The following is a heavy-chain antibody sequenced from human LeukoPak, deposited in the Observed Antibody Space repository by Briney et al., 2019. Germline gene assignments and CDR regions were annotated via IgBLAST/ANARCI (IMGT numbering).Heavy chain of an antibody. Sequence: PGGSLRLSCTASGFTFSSYGMHWVRQAPGKGLEWVAVIWYDGSNKYYADSVKGRFTISRDNSKNTLYLQMNSLRAEDTAVYYCARDYPYSSSPRLDYWGQGTLVTVSS. V-gene: IGHV3-33*08. D-gene: IGHD6-13*01. CDR3: ARDYPYSSSPRLDY. J-gene: IGHJ4*02. CDR2: IWYDGSNK. CDR1: GFTFSSYG.